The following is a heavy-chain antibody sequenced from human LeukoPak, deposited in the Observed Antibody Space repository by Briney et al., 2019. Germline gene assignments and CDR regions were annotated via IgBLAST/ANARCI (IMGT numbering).Heavy chain of an antibody. V-gene: IGHV1-46*01. CDR2: INPSGGST. J-gene: IGHJ4*02. CDR3: ARQPTYYYDSSGYYRGYYFDY. Sequence: GASVKVSCKASGYTFTSYYVHWVRQAPGQGLEWMGIINPSGGSTSYAQKFQGRVTMTRDTSTSTVYMELSSLRSEDTAVYYCARQPTYYYDSSGYYRGYYFDYWGQGTLVTVSS. CDR1: GYTFTSYY. D-gene: IGHD3-22*01.